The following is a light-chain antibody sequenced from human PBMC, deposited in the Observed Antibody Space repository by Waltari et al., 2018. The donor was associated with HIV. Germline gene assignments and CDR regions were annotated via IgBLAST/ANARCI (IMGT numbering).Light chain of an antibody. V-gene: IGLV1-44*01. CDR2: TNN. CDR3: AAWDDSMNGVV. Sequence: QSVLTQPPSASGTPGQRVTISCSGSTSNIRSNTVNWYQQLPGTAPKLLIYTNNQRPSGVPDRFSGSKSGTSASLAISWLQSEDEADYYCAAWDDSMNGVVFGGGTRLTVL. J-gene: IGLJ3*02. CDR1: TSNIRSNT.